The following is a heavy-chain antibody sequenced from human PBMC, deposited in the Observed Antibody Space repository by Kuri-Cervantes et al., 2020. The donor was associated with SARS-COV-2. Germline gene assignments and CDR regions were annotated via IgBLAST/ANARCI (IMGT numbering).Heavy chain of an antibody. J-gene: IGHJ1*01. V-gene: IGHV7-4-1*02. D-gene: IGHD3-22*01. CDR3: ARGLKSYYDSSGTKSLQH. CDR2: INTNTGNP. CDR1: GYTFTSYA. Sequence: ASVKVSCKASGYTFTSYAMNWVRQAPGQGIEWMGWINTNTGNPTYAQGFTGRFVFSLDTSVSTAYLQISSLKAEDTAVYYCARGLKSYYDSSGTKSLQHWGQGTLVTVSS.